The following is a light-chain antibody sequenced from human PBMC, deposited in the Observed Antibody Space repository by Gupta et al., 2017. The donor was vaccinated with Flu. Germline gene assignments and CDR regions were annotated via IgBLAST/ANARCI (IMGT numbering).Light chain of an antibody. CDR2: EVS. CDR3: SSYTSTSKV. J-gene: IGLJ1*01. V-gene: IGLV2-14*01. Sequence: QSALTQPASVSGSPGQSIIISCTATNSDIGEYNYVSWHQQHPGKAPKVIIYEVSRRPSGVSHRFSGSKSGNTASLTISGLQAEDDADYYCSSYTSTSKVFGPGTKVTVL. CDR1: NSDIGEYNY.